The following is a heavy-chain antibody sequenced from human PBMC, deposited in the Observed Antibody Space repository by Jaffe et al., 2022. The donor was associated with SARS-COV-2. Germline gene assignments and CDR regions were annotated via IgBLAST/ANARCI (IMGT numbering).Heavy chain of an antibody. V-gene: IGHV3-72*01. J-gene: IGHJ4*02. Sequence: EVQLVESGGGLVQPGGSLRLSCAASGFSFSDHYMDWVRQAPGKGLEWVGRIRHKASSYTTEYAASVKGRFTISRDDSKNSLSLQMNSLKTEDTAVYYCARVVQNTPRVDYWGQGTLITVSS. D-gene: IGHD5-18*01. CDR3: ARVVQNTPRVDY. CDR1: GFSFSDHY. CDR2: IRHKASSYTT.